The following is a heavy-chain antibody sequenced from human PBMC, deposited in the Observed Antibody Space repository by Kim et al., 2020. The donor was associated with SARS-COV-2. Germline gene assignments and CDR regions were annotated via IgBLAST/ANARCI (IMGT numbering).Heavy chain of an antibody. Sequence: SETLSLTCTVSGGSISSSSYYWGWIRQPPGKGLEWIGSIYYSGSTYYNPSLKSRVTISVDTSKNQFSLKLSSVTAADTAVYYCARPSQDDPRSYGMDVWGQGTTVTVSS. J-gene: IGHJ6*02. CDR2: IYYSGST. CDR3: ARPSQDDPRSYGMDV. V-gene: IGHV4-39*07. D-gene: IGHD2-15*01. CDR1: GGSISSSSYY.